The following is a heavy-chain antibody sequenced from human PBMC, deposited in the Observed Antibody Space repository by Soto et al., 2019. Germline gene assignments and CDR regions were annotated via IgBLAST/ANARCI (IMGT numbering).Heavy chain of an antibody. CDR2: ISWNSGSI. Sequence: GGSLRLSCAASGFTFDDYAMHWVRQAPGKGLEWVSGISWNSGSIGYADSVKGRFTISRDNAKNPLYLQMNSLRAEDTALYYCAKDDVAVAGLGFVDYWGQGTLVTVSS. D-gene: IGHD6-19*01. V-gene: IGHV3-9*01. CDR3: AKDDVAVAGLGFVDY. J-gene: IGHJ4*02. CDR1: GFTFDDYA.